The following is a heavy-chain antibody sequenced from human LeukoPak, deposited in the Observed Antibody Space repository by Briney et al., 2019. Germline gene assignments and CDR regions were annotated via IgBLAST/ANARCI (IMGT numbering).Heavy chain of an antibody. Sequence: SETLSLTCTVSGGSISGYSWTWIRQPPGKGLKWIGYMYYSGSTKYNPSLKSRVTISVDTSKNQFSLKLSSVTAADTAVYYCARLDSSGCLSVWGQGTLVTVSS. CDR3: ARLDSSGCLSV. CDR2: MYYSGST. V-gene: IGHV4-59*08. CDR1: GGSISGYS. J-gene: IGHJ1*01. D-gene: IGHD6-19*01.